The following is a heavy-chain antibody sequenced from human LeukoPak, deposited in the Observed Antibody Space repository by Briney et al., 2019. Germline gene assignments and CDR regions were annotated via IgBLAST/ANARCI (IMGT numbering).Heavy chain of an antibody. CDR2: IWYGGSNK. Sequence: GRSLRLSCAASGFTFSSYGMHWVRQAPGKGLEWVAVIWYGGSNKYYADSVKGRLTISRDNSKNTLYLQMNSLRAEDTAVYYCAKDRGYCSSTSCSRGAFDYWGQGTLVTVSS. CDR3: AKDRGYCSSTSCSRGAFDY. CDR1: GFTFSSYG. D-gene: IGHD2-2*01. J-gene: IGHJ4*02. V-gene: IGHV3-30*18.